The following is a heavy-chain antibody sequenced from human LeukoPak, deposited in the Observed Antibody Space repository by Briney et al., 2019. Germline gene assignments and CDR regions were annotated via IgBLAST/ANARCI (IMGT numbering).Heavy chain of an antibody. CDR1: GFTFSSYS. D-gene: IGHD2-15*01. CDR3: AKDNDLSRSGGSLDS. CDR2: ISSSSSTI. V-gene: IGHV3-48*04. Sequence: PGGSLRLSCAASGFTFSSYSMNWVRQAPGKGLEWVSYISSSSSTIYYADSVKGRFTISRDNTKKSLYLQMNSLRVEDTALYYCAKDNDLSRSGGSLDSWGQGTLVTVSS. J-gene: IGHJ4*02.